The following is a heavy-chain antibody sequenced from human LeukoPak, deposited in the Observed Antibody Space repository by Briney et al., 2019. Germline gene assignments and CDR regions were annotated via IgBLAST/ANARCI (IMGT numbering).Heavy chain of an antibody. J-gene: IGHJ4*02. CDR3: AREVDIVGATSSALDY. CDR1: GDSVSSNSAA. Sequence: SQTLSLTCAISGDSVSSNSAAWNWIRQSPSRGLEWLRRTYYRSKWYNDYAVSVKSRITINPDTSKNQFSLQLNSVTPEDTAVYYCAREVDIVGATSSALDYWGQGTLVTVSS. V-gene: IGHV6-1*01. D-gene: IGHD1-26*01. CDR2: TYYRSKWYN.